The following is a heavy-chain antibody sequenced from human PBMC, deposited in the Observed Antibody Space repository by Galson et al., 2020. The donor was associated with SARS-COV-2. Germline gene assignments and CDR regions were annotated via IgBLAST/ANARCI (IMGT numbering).Heavy chain of an antibody. CDR3: AKDKGSGTAPLYFHH. J-gene: IGHJ1*01. V-gene: IGHV3-9*01. D-gene: IGHD3-10*01. CDR2: ISWNSDNI. CDR1: GFTFEDYA. Sequence: SLKISCAASGFTFEDYAMHWVRQTPGKGLEWVSGISWNSDNIGYADSVKGRFTISRDNAKNSLYLQMSSLRAEDTALYYCAKDKGSGTAPLYFHHWGQGTLVTVSS.